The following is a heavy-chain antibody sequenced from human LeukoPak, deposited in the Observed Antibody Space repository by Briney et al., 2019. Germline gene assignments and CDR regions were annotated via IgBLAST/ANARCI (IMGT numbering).Heavy chain of an antibody. Sequence: SVKVSCKASGGSFSNFAISWVRQAPGQGLEWMGQIIPRFATTNYAQKFQGRVTLIADESADTAYMELSSLRSEDTAVYYCVREGYSMVRGRLTSWFDPWGQGTLVTVSS. CDR2: IIPRFATT. V-gene: IGHV1-69*13. CDR1: GGSFSNFA. CDR3: VREGYSMVRGRLTSWFDP. D-gene: IGHD3-10*01. J-gene: IGHJ5*02.